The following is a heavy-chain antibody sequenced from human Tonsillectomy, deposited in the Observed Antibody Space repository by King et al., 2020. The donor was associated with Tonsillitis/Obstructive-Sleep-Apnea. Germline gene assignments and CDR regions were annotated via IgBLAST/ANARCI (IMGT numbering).Heavy chain of an antibody. D-gene: IGHD3-3*01. CDR3: AQHVLGDDFAFDA. Sequence: TLKESGPTLVKPTQTLTLTCTFSGFSLTTTGVAVNWIRQPPGKALEWLAVIFWDDDERYNPSLKSSLTITKDTSKNQVVLTMTNLDPMDTATYYCAQHVLGDDFAFDAWGQGTKVTVSS. CDR2: IFWDDDE. CDR1: GFSLTTTGVA. V-gene: IGHV2-5*02. J-gene: IGHJ3*01.